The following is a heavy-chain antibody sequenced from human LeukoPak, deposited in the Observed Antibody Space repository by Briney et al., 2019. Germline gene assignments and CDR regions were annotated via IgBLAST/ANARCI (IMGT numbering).Heavy chain of an antibody. D-gene: IGHD6-19*01. CDR3: ARDLAVAGFGAFDI. CDR2: IYTSGST. J-gene: IGHJ3*02. CDR1: GGSISSYY. V-gene: IGHV4-4*07. Sequence: SETLSLTCTVSGGSISSYYWSWIRQPAGKGLEWIGRIYTSGSTNYNPSLKSRVTMPVDTSKNQFSLKLSSVTAADTAVYYCARDLAVAGFGAFDIWGQGTMVTVSS.